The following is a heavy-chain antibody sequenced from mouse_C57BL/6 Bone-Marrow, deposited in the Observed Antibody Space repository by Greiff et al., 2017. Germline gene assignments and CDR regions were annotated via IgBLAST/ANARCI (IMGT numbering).Heavy chain of an antibody. CDR2: IYPGSGST. D-gene: IGHD1-1*01. J-gene: IGHJ1*03. V-gene: IGHV1-55*01. Sequence: QVQLQQPGAELVKPGASVKMSCKASGYTFTSYWITWLKHRPGQGLEWIGDIYPGSGSTNYNEKFKSKATLTVDTSSSTAYMQLSSLTSEDSAVYYGARAYDSSYWYFDVGGRGTAVTVSS. CDR3: ARAYDSSYWYFDV. CDR1: GYTFTSYW.